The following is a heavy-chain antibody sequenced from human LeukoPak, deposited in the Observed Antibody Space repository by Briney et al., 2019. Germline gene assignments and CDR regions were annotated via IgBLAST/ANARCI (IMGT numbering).Heavy chain of an antibody. CDR1: GFTFSSYE. D-gene: IGHD3-10*01. V-gene: IGHV3-48*03. Sequence: GGSLRLSCAASGFTFSSYEMNWVRQGPGKGLEWISYITITDTTKYYTDSVKGRFTISRDNAKNSLYLQMHSLRAEDTAVYYCARGGFVFDIWGQGTVVTVSS. J-gene: IGHJ3*02. CDR3: ARGGFVFDI. CDR2: ITITDTTK.